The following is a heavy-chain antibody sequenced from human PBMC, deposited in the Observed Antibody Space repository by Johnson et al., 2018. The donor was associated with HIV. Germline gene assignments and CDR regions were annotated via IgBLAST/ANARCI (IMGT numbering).Heavy chain of an antibody. Sequence: VRLVESGGGVVRPGGSLRLSCAASGFTFDDYGMSWVRQAPGKGLEWVSGIRYSGDTTYYADSVKDRFTISRDNSKNTLYLQMNSLRPEDTAIYYCARRGNYLADAFDIWGQGTMVTVSS. CDR1: GFTFDDYG. V-gene: IGHV3-20*04. D-gene: IGHD1-7*01. J-gene: IGHJ3*02. CDR3: ARRGNYLADAFDI. CDR2: IRYSGDTT.